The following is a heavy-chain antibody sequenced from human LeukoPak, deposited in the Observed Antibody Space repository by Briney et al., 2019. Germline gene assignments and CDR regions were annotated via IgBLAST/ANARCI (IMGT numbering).Heavy chain of an antibody. J-gene: IGHJ4*02. CDR2: ISNYNGDT. Sequence: ASVKVSCKASGYTFTSYGISWVRQAPGQGLEWMGWISNYNGDTRYAQDLQGRVTVTTDTSTSTSYMELRRLRSDDTAVYYCARAPNYSSSGSPFWEVWGQGTLVTVSS. CDR1: GYTFTSYG. V-gene: IGHV1-18*01. CDR3: ARAPNYSSSGSPFWEV. D-gene: IGHD3-10*01.